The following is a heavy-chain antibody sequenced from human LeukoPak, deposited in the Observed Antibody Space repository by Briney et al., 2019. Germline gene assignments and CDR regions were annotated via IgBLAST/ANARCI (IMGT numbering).Heavy chain of an antibody. Sequence: PSETLSLTCTVSGGSISSSSYYWGWIRQPPGEGLEWIGSIYYSGSTYYNPSLKSRVTISVDTSKNQFSLKLSSVTAADTAVYYCARAYYDFWSGYPPHWFDPWGQGTLVTVSS. V-gene: IGHV4-39*01. J-gene: IGHJ5*02. CDR1: GGSISSSSYY. CDR2: IYYSGST. CDR3: ARAYYDFWSGYPPHWFDP. D-gene: IGHD3-3*01.